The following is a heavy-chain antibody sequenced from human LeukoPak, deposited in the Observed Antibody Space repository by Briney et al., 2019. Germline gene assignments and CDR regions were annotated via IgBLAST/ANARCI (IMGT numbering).Heavy chain of an antibody. J-gene: IGHJ4*01. CDR3: VKDSEATFDY. Sequence: PGGSLRLSCAASGFIFSSYDMNWVRQAPGKGLEWLSYISSTGSSIYYADSVKGRFTISRDNAKNSLYLRMNSLRADDTAIYYCVKDSEATFDYWGHGTLGTVS. V-gene: IGHV3-48*03. CDR2: ISSTGSSI. CDR1: GFIFSSYD.